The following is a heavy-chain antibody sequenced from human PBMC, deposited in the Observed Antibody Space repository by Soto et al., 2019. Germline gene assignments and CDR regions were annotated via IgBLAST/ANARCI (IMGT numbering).Heavy chain of an antibody. CDR2: ISYSGST. V-gene: IGHV4-59*01. J-gene: IGHJ4*02. D-gene: IGHD4-17*01. CDR1: GGSISSYY. Sequence: SETLSLTCTVPGGSISSYYWIWIRQPPGKGLEWIGYISYSGSTNYNPSLKSRPTISVDTSKNQFSLKLRSVTAADTAVYYCARASPYGDYALDYWGQGTLVTVSS. CDR3: ARASPYGDYALDY.